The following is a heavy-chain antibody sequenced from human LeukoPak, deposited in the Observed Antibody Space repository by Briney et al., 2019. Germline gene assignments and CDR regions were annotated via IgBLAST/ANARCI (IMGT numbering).Heavy chain of an antibody. Sequence: ASVKVSCKVSGYTLTELSMHWVRQAPGKGLEWMGGFDPEDGETIYAQKFQGGVTMTEDTSTDTAYMELSSLRSEDTAVYYCATANRSLAAAGHSNWYFDLWGRGTLVTVSS. CDR3: ATANRSLAAAGHSNWYFDL. CDR1: GYTLTELS. CDR2: FDPEDGET. J-gene: IGHJ2*01. D-gene: IGHD6-13*01. V-gene: IGHV1-24*01.